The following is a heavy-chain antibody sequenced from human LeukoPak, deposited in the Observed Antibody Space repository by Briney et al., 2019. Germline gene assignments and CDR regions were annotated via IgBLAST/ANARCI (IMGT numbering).Heavy chain of an antibody. Sequence: PSETLSLTSTVSSYSINTSYYWGWIKQPPGKGLEWIGSIYHSGNTYYNPSLKSRVTISVDTSKNQFSLKLNSVTAADTAVYYCARAGYGDSDFDYWGQGTLVTASS. CDR2: IYHSGNT. J-gene: IGHJ4*02. CDR3: ARAGYGDSDFDY. CDR1: SYSINTSYY. D-gene: IGHD4-17*01. V-gene: IGHV4-38-2*02.